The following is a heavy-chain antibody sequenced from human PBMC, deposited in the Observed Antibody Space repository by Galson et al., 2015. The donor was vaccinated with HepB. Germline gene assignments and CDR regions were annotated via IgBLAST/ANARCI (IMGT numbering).Heavy chain of an antibody. CDR3: ASHSSSWYLKYDY. D-gene: IGHD6-13*01. V-gene: IGHV1-69*04. CDR2: IIPILGIA. Sequence: SVKVSCKASGGTFSSYAISWVRQAPGQGLEWMGRIIPILGIANYAQKFQGRVTITADKSTSTAYMELSSLRSEDTAVYYCASHSSSWYLKYDYWGQGTLVTVSS. J-gene: IGHJ4*02. CDR1: GGTFSSYA.